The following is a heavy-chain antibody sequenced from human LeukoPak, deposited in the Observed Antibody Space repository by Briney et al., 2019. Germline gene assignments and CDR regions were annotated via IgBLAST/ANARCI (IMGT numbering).Heavy chain of an antibody. D-gene: IGHD2-2*01. CDR1: GYTFSGYY. V-gene: IGHV1-2*02. CDR3: ARGGSTIVVVPASNLPSDY. J-gene: IGHJ4*02. Sequence: ASVKVSCMASGYTFSGYYVHWVRQAPGQGLEWMGWINPNTGATNYAQKFQGRATMTRDTSISAAFLKLRMLKSDDTGVYYCARGGSTIVVVPASNLPSDYWGQGTLVTVSS. CDR2: INPNTGAT.